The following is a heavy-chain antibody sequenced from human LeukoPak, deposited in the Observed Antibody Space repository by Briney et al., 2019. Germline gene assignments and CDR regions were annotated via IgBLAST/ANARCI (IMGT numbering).Heavy chain of an antibody. Sequence: GGSLRLSCAASGFTFSSYGMHWVRQAPGKGLEWVAFISYDGSNKYYADSVKGRFTISRDNSKNTLYLQMNSLRAEDTAVYYCARAQQLDYYYYGMDVWGQGTTVTVSS. J-gene: IGHJ6*02. CDR2: ISYDGSNK. V-gene: IGHV3-30-3*01. D-gene: IGHD6-6*01. CDR3: ARAQQLDYYYYGMDV. CDR1: GFTFSSYG.